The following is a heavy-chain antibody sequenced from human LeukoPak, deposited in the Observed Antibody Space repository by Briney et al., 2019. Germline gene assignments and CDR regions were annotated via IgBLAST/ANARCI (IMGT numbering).Heavy chain of an antibody. CDR3: AKGSYYDSSGSFYFDY. CDR2: ISGSGGST. J-gene: IGHJ4*02. V-gene: IGHV3-23*01. Sequence: PGGSLRLSCAASGFTFSSYAMSWVRQAPGKGLEWVLAISGSGGSTYYADSVKGRFTISRDNSKNTLYLQMNSLRAEDTAVYYCAKGSYYDSSGSFYFDYWGQGTLVTVSS. D-gene: IGHD3-22*01. CDR1: GFTFSSYA.